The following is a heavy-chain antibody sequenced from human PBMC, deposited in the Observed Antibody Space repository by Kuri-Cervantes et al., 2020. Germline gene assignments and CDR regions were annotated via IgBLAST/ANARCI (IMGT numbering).Heavy chain of an antibody. CDR1: GYTFTSYG. CDR3: ARALPVSSGWYGGYYFDY. V-gene: IGHV1-8*02. Sequence: ASVKVSCKASGYTFTSYGISWVRQAPGQGLEWVGWMNPNSGNTGYAQKFQGRVTMARNTSISTAYMELSSLRSEDTAVYYCARALPVSSGWYGGYYFDYWGQGTLVTVSS. J-gene: IGHJ4*02. D-gene: IGHD6-13*01. CDR2: MNPNSGNT.